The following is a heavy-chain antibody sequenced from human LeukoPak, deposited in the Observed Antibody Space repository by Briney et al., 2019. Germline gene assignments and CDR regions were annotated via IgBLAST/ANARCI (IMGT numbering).Heavy chain of an antibody. V-gene: IGHV4-30-2*01. CDR2: IFHSGSS. CDR3: ARELWFVNAPGSWFDP. J-gene: IGHJ5*02. D-gene: IGHD3-10*01. CDR1: GDSISSGDYS. Sequence: SQTLSLTCAVSGDSISSGDYSWSWIRQPSGKGLEWIGYIFHSGSSYYNPSLKSRVTISVDKSKYQFSLRLTSVTAADTAVYYCARELWFVNAPGSWFDPWGQGTLVTVSS.